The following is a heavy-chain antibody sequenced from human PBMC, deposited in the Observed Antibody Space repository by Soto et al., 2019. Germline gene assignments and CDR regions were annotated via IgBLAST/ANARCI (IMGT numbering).Heavy chain of an antibody. V-gene: IGHV1-8*02. CDR1: GGAFSSYA. CDR2: MNPNSGNT. Sequence: ASVKVSCKASGGAFSSYAISWVRQAPGQGLEYLGWMNPNSGNTAYVQKFQGRVTMTWDTSITTAYMELSSLRSEDTAVYFCARGIKYGAYSRWFDPWGQGTPVTVSS. J-gene: IGHJ5*02. D-gene: IGHD4-17*01. CDR3: ARGIKYGAYSRWFDP.